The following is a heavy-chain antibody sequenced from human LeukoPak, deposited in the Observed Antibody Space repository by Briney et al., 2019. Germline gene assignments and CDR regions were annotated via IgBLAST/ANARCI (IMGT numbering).Heavy chain of an antibody. J-gene: IGHJ4*02. V-gene: IGHV1-69*01. D-gene: IGHD3-22*01. Sequence: SSVKVSCKASVCTFSSYAISWVRQAPGQGLDWMGGVIPIFGTANYAQKFQGRVKITADESPRTAYMELSSLRSEDTAVYYCASPPIHYYDSSGYPSYFDYWGQGTLVTVSS. CDR1: VCTFSSYA. CDR2: VIPIFGTA. CDR3: ASPPIHYYDSSGYPSYFDY.